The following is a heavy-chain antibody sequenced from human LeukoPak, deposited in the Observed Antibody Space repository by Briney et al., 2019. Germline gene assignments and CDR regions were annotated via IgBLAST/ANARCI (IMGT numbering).Heavy chain of an antibody. CDR2: ISSSEKTI. V-gene: IGHV3-11*01. CDR1: GFTFSDYY. CDR3: AREWDRLGYFDL. J-gene: IGHJ2*01. D-gene: IGHD1-26*01. Sequence: GGSLRLSCAASGFTFSDYYMTWLRQAPGKGLEWVSYISSSEKTIYYADSVKGRFIISRDNAKNSLYLQMNSLSVEDTAVYYCAREWDRLGYFDLWGRGNLIIVSS.